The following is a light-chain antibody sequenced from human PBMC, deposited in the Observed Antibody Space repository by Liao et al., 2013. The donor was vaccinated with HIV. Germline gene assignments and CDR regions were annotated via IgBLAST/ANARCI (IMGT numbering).Light chain of an antibody. CDR1: ALGVKF. Sequence: SYELTQPPSLSVSPGQTASITCSGDALGVKFASWYHQKPGQSPVLVIYQDRKRPSGIPERFSGSNSGNTATLTISGTQTMDEADYYCQAWDSSTVVFGGGTKLTVL. J-gene: IGLJ2*01. CDR3: QAWDSSTVV. CDR2: QDR. V-gene: IGLV3-1*01.